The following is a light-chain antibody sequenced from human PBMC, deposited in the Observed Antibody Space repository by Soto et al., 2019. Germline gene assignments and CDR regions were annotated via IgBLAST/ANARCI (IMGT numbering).Light chain of an antibody. V-gene: IGKV3-20*01. J-gene: IGKJ1*01. CDR2: ATS. CDR1: QSVSSTS. CDR3: QQYYNSPPWT. Sequence: EIVLTQSPGTLSFSPGERATLSCRASQSVSSTSLAWYQHKPGQAPRLLIYATSNRASGIPDRFSGSGSGTDFTLTISRLEPEDFAVYYCQQYYNSPPWTFGQGTKVEIK.